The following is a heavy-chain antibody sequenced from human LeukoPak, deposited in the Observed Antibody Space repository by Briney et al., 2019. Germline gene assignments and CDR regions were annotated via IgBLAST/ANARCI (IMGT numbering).Heavy chain of an antibody. CDR3: ARDYYGAGSYGSVDF. CDR2: TYYRTKWFS. J-gene: IGHJ4*02. V-gene: IGHV6-1*01. Sequence: SQTLSLTCAISGDTISSHDATWNWIRQSPSRGLEWLGRTYYRTKWFSDYALSVRSRITINSDSSRNQFSLQLRSVTPEDTALYFYARDYYGAGSYGSVDFWGQGTLVTVSS. D-gene: IGHD3-10*01. CDR1: GDTISSHDAT.